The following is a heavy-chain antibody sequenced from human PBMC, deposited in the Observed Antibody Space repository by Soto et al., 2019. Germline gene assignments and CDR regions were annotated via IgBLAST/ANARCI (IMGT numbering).Heavy chain of an antibody. CDR3: ARGKVVPAAIRGPFDY. J-gene: IGHJ4*02. V-gene: IGHV3-30-3*01. Sequence: QVQLVESGGGVVQPGRSLRLSCAASGFTFSSYAMHWVRQAPGKGLEWVAVISYDGSNKYYADSVKGRFTISRDNSKNTLYLQMNSLRAEDTAVYYCARGKVVPAAIRGPFDYWGQGSLVTVSS. D-gene: IGHD2-2*02. CDR1: GFTFSSYA. CDR2: ISYDGSNK.